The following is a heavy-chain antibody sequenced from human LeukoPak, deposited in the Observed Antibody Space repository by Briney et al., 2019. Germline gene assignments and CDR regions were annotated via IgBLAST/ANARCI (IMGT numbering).Heavy chain of an antibody. CDR1: GYTFTGYY. Sequence: ASVKVSCKTSGYTFTGYYIHWVRQAPGQGLEWMGWINPNSGGTNYAQNFQGRVTVTRDTSITTAYMELRWLTSDDTAVYYCARGIYGGNSPLVDLWGQGTLVTVSS. D-gene: IGHD6-13*01. CDR3: ARGIYGGNSPLVDL. V-gene: IGHV1-2*02. J-gene: IGHJ5*02. CDR2: INPNSGGT.